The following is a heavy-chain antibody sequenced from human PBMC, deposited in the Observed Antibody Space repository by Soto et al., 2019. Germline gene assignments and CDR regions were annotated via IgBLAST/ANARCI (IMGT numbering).Heavy chain of an antibody. CDR1: GFSFIYAW. CDR3: TAGDGRTDNDF. D-gene: IGHD2-21*02. CDR2: IKGKGGNGAT. J-gene: IGHJ4*02. Sequence: EVQLVESGGGLVQPGGYTRHSCAASGFSFIYAWMTWVRQARGKGLEWVARIKGKGGNGATDYAAPVKGRFTISRDDSRNTLYLQMTSLKTEDTAVYYCTAGDGRTDNDFWGQGTLVTVSP. V-gene: IGHV3-15*01.